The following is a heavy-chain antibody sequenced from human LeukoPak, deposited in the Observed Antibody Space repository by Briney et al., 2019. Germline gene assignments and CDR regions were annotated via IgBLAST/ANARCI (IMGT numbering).Heavy chain of an antibody. CDR2: ISGSGGST. CDR3: ARTTYYYDSSGYSCYFDY. V-gene: IGHV3-23*01. CDR1: GFTFSSYA. J-gene: IGHJ4*02. Sequence: GGSLRLSCVASGFTFSSYAMTWVRQAPGKGLEWVSAISGSGGSTYYADSVKGRFTISRDNSKNTLYLQMNSLRAEDTAVYYCARTTYYYDSSGYSCYFDYWGQGTLVTVSS. D-gene: IGHD3-22*01.